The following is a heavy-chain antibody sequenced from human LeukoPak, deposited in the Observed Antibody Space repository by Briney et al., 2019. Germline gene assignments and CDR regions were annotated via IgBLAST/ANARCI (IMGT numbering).Heavy chain of an antibody. CDR2: IIPILGIA. V-gene: IGHV1-69*04. CDR1: RRTFSSYA. Sequence: SVKVSFKAARRTFSSYAISSVRQAPGQRLEGMGRIIPILGIANYAQKFQGRVTITADKSTSTAYTELSSLRSEDTAVYYCACYGSGRLNDYYYYGMDVWGQGTTVTVSS. CDR3: ACYGSGRLNDYYYYGMDV. D-gene: IGHD3-10*01. J-gene: IGHJ6*02.